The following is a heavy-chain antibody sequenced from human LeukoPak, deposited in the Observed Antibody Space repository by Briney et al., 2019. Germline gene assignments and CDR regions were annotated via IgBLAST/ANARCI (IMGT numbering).Heavy chain of an antibody. D-gene: IGHD2-8*01. Sequence: GGSLRLSCAACGFTFSSYAMSLVRQAPGKGLEWVSAISGSGGSTYYADSVKGRFTISRDNSKNTLYLQMNSLRAEDTAVYYCAKDGDIVLMVYAYYFDYWGQGTLVTVSS. CDR1: GFTFSSYA. CDR2: ISGSGGST. V-gene: IGHV3-23*01. J-gene: IGHJ4*02. CDR3: AKDGDIVLMVYAYYFDY.